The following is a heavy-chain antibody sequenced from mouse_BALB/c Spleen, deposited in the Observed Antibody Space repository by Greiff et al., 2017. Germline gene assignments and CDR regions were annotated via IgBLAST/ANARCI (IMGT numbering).Heavy chain of an antibody. Sequence: VQLQQPGAELVKPGAPVKLSCKASGYTFTSYWMNWVKQRPGRGLEWIGRIDPSDSETHYNQKFKDKATLTVDKSSSTAYIQLSSLTSEDSAVYYCARWGGNSNYYAMDYWGQGTSVTVSS. CDR1: GYTFTSYW. V-gene: IGHV1-69*02. CDR2: IDPSDSET. CDR3: ARWGGNSNYYAMDY. J-gene: IGHJ4*01. D-gene: IGHD2-1*01.